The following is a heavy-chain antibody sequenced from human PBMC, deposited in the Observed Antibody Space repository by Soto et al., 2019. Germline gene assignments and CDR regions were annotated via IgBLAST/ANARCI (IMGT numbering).Heavy chain of an antibody. CDR2: IYYSGST. J-gene: IGHJ4*02. Sequence: QVQLQESGPGLVKPSETLSLTCTVSGGSISSYYWSWIRQPPGKGLEWIGYIYYSGSTNYNPSLKSRVTISVDTSKNQFSLKLSSVTAADTAVYYCARAADCSSTSCYMGPYYFDYWGQGTLVTVSS. D-gene: IGHD2-2*02. CDR1: GGSISSYY. CDR3: ARAADCSSTSCYMGPYYFDY. V-gene: IGHV4-59*08.